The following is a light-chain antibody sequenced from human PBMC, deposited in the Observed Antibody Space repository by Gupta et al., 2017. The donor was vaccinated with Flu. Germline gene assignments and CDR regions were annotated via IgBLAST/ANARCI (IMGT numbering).Light chain of an antibody. CDR3: CSYADRYTSV. CDR2: DVN. CDR1: NSNVGGYNY. V-gene: IGLV2-11*01. Sequence: QSALTQPRSVSGSPGQSVTISCTGTNSNVGGYNYVSWYQQHPGEAPKLMIYDVNKRPSGVPDRFSGSKSGHTASLTISGLQAEDEADYYCCSYADRYTSVFGGGTKLTVL. J-gene: IGLJ3*02.